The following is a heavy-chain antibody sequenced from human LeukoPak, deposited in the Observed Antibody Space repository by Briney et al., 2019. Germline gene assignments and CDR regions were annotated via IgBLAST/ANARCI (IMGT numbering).Heavy chain of an antibody. D-gene: IGHD3-10*01. V-gene: IGHV4-59*01. Sequence: SETLSLTCTVSGGSISSYYWSWIRQPPGKGLEWIGYIYYSGGTNYNPSLKSRVTISVDTSKNQFSLKLSSVTAADTAVYYCARGLGRGVIRFDPWGQGTLVTVSS. J-gene: IGHJ5*02. CDR3: ARGLGRGVIRFDP. CDR1: GGSISSYY. CDR2: IYYSGGT.